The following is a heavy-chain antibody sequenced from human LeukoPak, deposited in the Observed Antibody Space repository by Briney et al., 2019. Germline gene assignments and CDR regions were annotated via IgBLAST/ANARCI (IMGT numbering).Heavy chain of an antibody. V-gene: IGHV4-34*01. D-gene: IGHD1-7*01. Sequence: SETLSLTCAVYGGSFSGYYWSWIRQPPGKGLEWIGEINHSGSTNYNPSLKSRVTISLDTSKNQFSLNWNSVTAADTAVYYCARELKVGNTGYYFDYWGQGTLVTVSS. CDR3: ARELKVGNTGYYFDY. CDR2: INHSGST. CDR1: GGSFSGYY. J-gene: IGHJ4*02.